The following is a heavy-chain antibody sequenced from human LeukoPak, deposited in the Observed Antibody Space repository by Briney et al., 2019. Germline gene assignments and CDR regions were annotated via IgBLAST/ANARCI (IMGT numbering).Heavy chain of an antibody. D-gene: IGHD3-10*01. CDR2: ISSSSSTI. Sequence: GGSLRLSCAASGFTFSSYSMNWVRQAPGKGLEWVSYISSSSSTIYYADSVKGRFTISRDNAKKSVYLQMNNLKGEDTAVYYCARSVGYGVRGVILSFDNWGQGILVTVSA. V-gene: IGHV3-48*01. CDR1: GFTFSSYS. CDR3: ARSVGYGVRGVILSFDN. J-gene: IGHJ4*02.